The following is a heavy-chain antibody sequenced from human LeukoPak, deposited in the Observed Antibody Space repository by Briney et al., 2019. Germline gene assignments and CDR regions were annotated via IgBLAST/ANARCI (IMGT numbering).Heavy chain of an antibody. J-gene: IGHJ6*03. D-gene: IGHD5-18*01. Sequence: GGSLRLSCAASGFTFSTYGMHWVRQAPGKGLEWMAFIRYDGSNKYYADSVEGRFTISRDNSKNTLYLQMNSLRAEDTAVYYCAKGLKTAVGPYMGYHYYMDVWGKGTTVTVSS. CDR2: IRYDGSNK. V-gene: IGHV3-30*02. CDR3: AKGLKTAVGPYMGYHYYMDV. CDR1: GFTFSTYG.